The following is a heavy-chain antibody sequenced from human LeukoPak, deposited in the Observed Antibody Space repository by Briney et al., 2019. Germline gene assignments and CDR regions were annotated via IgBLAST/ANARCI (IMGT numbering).Heavy chain of an antibody. D-gene: IGHD5-12*01. CDR3: TRGARGGGYEAFDF. Sequence: ASVKVSCKASGYTFNVYYIHWVRQAPGQGLEWMAWINPNSGGTDYADRFQGRVTVNRDTSISTGYMELTRLRSDDTAVYYCTRGARGGGYEAFDFWGQGTLVTVSS. CDR1: GYTFNVYY. CDR2: INPNSGGT. V-gene: IGHV1-2*02. J-gene: IGHJ4*02.